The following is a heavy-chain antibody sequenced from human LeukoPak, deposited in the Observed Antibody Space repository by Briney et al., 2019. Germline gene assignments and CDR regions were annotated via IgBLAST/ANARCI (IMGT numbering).Heavy chain of an antibody. Sequence: PGGSLRLSCAASGFTVSSNYMSWVRQAPGKGLEWVSVIYSGGSTYYADSVKGRFTISRDNSKNTLYLQMNSLRAEGTAVYYCARLDFWSGYTFDYWGQGTLVTVSS. V-gene: IGHV3-53*01. D-gene: IGHD3-3*01. CDR2: IYSGGST. CDR3: ARLDFWSGYTFDY. CDR1: GFTVSSNY. J-gene: IGHJ4*02.